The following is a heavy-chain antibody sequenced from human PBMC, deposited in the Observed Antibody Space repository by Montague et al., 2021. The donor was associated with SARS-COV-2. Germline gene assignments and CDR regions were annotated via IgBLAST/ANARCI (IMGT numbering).Heavy chain of an antibody. CDR2: RYNDGRT. CDR3: ARDNDDSSGSFDC. D-gene: IGHD3-22*01. J-gene: IGHJ4*02. CDR1: GGSISTSNW. Sequence: SETLSLTCAVSGGSISTSNWWTCVRQPPGKGLQWIGERYNDGRTNYNSSLKSRVTISLDKSKNQFSLNLTSVTAADTAIYYCARDNDDSSGSFDCWGPGTLVTVSS. V-gene: IGHV4-4*02.